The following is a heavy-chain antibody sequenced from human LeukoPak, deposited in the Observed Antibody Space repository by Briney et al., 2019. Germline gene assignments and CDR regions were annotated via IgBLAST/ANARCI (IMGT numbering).Heavy chain of an antibody. D-gene: IGHD5-24*01. Sequence: ASVKVSCKASGYTFTSYGISWVRQAPGQGLEWMGRINPNSGGTNYAQKFQGRVTMTRDTSISTAYMELSRLRSDDTAVYYCAKVKVGYNSNWDYWGQGTLVSVSS. V-gene: IGHV1-2*06. CDR1: GYTFTSYG. J-gene: IGHJ4*02. CDR2: INPNSGGT. CDR3: AKVKVGYNSNWDY.